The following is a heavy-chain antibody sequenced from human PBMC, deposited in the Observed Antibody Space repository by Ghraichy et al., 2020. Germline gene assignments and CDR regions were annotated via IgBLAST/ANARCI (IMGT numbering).Heavy chain of an antibody. D-gene: IGHD5-12*01. Sequence: GESLNISCAASGFTFSSYAMSWVRQAPGKGLEWVSAISGSGGSTYYADSVKGRFTISRDNSKNTLYLQMNSLRAEDTAVYYCAKRVDPTLNYFDYWGQGTLVTVSS. J-gene: IGHJ4*02. V-gene: IGHV3-23*01. CDR2: ISGSGGST. CDR1: GFTFSSYA. CDR3: AKRVDPTLNYFDY.